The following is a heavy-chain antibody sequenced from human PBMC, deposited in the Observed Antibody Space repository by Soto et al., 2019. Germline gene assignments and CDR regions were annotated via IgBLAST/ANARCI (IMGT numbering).Heavy chain of an antibody. J-gene: IGHJ4*02. CDR1: GGTFRNYA. D-gene: IGHD3-9*01. CDR3: ARGTGSHVDY. V-gene: IGHV1-69*01. Sequence: QVQLVQSGAEVKKPGSSVKVSCKTSGGTFRNYAINWVRQAPGQGLEWMGGSVPIVGTANYAQKFQGRVTITADESTSTGYMEVRSLRPEDTAVYYCARGTGSHVDYWGQGTLVTVSS. CDR2: SVPIVGTA.